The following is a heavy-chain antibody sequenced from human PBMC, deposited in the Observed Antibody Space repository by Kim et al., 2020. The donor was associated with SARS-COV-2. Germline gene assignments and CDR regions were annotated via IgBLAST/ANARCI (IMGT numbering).Heavy chain of an antibody. D-gene: IGHD3-9*01. CDR1: GDSVSSNSAA. CDR3: ARLRYFDWLPHDAFDI. Sequence: SQTLSLTCAISGDSVSSNSAAWNWIRQSPSRGLEWLGRTYYRSKWYNDYAVSVKSRITINPDTSKNQFSLQLNSVTPEDTAVYYCARLRYFDWLPHDAFDIWGQGTMVTVSS. V-gene: IGHV6-1*01. CDR2: TYYRSKWYN. J-gene: IGHJ3*02.